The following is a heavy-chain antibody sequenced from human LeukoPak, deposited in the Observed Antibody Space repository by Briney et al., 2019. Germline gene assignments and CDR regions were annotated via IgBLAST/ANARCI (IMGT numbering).Heavy chain of an antibody. D-gene: IGHD3-10*01. CDR3: ATREGLLWFGALGAYFDY. Sequence: GASVKVPCKASGGTFSSYAISWVRQAPGQGLEWMGGIIPIFGTANYAQKFQGRVTITTDESTSTAYMELSSLRSEDTAVYYCATREGLLWFGALGAYFDYWGQGTLVTVSS. J-gene: IGHJ4*02. V-gene: IGHV1-69*05. CDR2: IIPIFGTA. CDR1: GGTFSSYA.